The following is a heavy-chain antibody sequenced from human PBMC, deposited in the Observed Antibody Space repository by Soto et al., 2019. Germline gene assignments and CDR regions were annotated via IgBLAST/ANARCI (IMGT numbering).Heavy chain of an antibody. V-gene: IGHV5-10-1*01. J-gene: IGHJ6*02. CDR3: ARRSSSSWYNNGMDV. CDR2: IDPGDSYT. Sequence: PGEALKTSRKGSGYSFTSYWISRVRPMPGKGLEWMGRIDPGDSYTNYSTSFQGHVTISADKSISTAYLQWSSLKASDTAMYYCARRSSSSWYNNGMDVWGQGTTVTVSS. D-gene: IGHD6-13*01. CDR1: GYSFTSYW.